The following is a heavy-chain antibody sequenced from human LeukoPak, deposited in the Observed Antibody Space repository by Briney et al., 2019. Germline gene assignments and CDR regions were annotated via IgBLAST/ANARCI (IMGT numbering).Heavy chain of an antibody. D-gene: IGHD3-22*01. CDR1: GGSSSGYF. Sequence: PSETLSLTCVVYGGSSSGYFWSWIRQPPGKGLEWIGEITPSRSTNYNPSLKSRVSISIDTSKKKLSLRLTSVTAADSAVYYCASSFYYDSRDYWGQGTLVTVSS. CDR3: ASSFYYDSRDY. V-gene: IGHV4-34*01. CDR2: ITPSRST. J-gene: IGHJ4*02.